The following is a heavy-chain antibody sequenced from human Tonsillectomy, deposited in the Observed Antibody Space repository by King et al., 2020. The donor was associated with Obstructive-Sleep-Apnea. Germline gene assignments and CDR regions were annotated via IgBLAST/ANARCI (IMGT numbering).Heavy chain of an antibody. Sequence: VQLVESGGGLVKPGGSLRLSCAASGFTFSSYSLNWVRQAPGKGLEGVSSISSSSRYIYYSDSVKGRFTISRDNAKNSLYLQRNSLRAEDTAVYYCAREGPDYYDSSGTDAFDIWGQGTMVTVSS. D-gene: IGHD3-22*01. V-gene: IGHV3-21*01. CDR1: GFTFSSYS. CDR3: AREGPDYYDSSGTDAFDI. CDR2: ISSSSRYI. J-gene: IGHJ3*02.